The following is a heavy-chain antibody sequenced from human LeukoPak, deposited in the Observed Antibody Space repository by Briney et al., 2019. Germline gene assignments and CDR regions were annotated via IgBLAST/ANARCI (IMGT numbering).Heavy chain of an antibody. CDR1: GYTFTGYY. V-gene: IGHV1-2*02. Sequence: ASVSVSYRASGYTFTGYYMHWVRQAPGQGREGRGWINPNSGGTNYAQKFQGRVTMTRDTSISTAYMELSRLRSDDTAVYYCARARYCSGGSCYLEYFQHWGQGTLVTVSS. D-gene: IGHD2-15*01. CDR2: INPNSGGT. CDR3: ARARYCSGGSCYLEYFQH. J-gene: IGHJ1*01.